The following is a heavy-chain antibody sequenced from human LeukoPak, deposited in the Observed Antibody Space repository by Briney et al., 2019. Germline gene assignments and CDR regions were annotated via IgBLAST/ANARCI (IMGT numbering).Heavy chain of an antibody. V-gene: IGHV4-59*12. CDR3: ARVEGSTSIEEYFHH. Sequence: PSETLSLTCTVSGGSISSYYWSRLRQPPGKGLQWIGHIYYSGSTNYNPSLKSRVTISVDTTKNQVSLKLSSVTAADTAVYYCARVEGSTSIEEYFHHWGQGILVTVSS. J-gene: IGHJ1*01. D-gene: IGHD6-13*01. CDR2: IYYSGST. CDR1: GGSISSYY.